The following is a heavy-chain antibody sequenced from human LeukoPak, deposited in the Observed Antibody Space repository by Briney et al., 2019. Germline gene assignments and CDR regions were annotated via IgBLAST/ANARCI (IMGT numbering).Heavy chain of an antibody. CDR2: IYYSGST. D-gene: IGHD3-10*01. V-gene: IGHV4-39*01. CDR3: ARPFYYYGSGSYYNGDAFDI. CDR1: GGSISSSSYY. Sequence: SETLSLTCTVSGGSISSSSYYWGRIRQPPGKGLEWIGSIYYSGSTYYNPSLKSRVTISVDTSKNQFSLKLSSVTAADTAVYYCARPFYYYGSGSYYNGDAFDIWGQGTMVTVSS. J-gene: IGHJ3*02.